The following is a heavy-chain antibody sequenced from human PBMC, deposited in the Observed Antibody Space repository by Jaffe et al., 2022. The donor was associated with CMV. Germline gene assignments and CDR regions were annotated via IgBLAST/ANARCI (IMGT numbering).Heavy chain of an antibody. CDR1: GFTFDDYA. J-gene: IGHJ4*02. D-gene: IGHD1-26*01. CDR2: ISWNSGSI. Sequence: EVQLVESGGGLVQPGRSLRLSCAASGFTFDDYAMHWVRQAPGKGLEWVSGISWNSGSIGYADSVKGRFTISRDNAKNSLYLQMNSLRAEDTALYYCAGGLSEIDYWGQGTLVTVSS. CDR3: AGGLSEIDY. V-gene: IGHV3-9*01.